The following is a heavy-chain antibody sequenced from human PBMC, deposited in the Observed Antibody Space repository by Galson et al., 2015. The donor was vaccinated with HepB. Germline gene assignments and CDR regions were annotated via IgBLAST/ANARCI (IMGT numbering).Heavy chain of an antibody. D-gene: IGHD6-13*01. V-gene: IGHV1-8*01. CDR1: GYPFTSYD. CDR3: AIARGYSSSWYNPSTYYFDY. J-gene: IGHJ4*02. Sequence: SVKVYCKASGYPFTSYDINWVRQATGQGLEWMGWMNPNSGNTGYAQKFKGRVNMTRNTSISTAYMELSSLRSEETAAYYCAIARGYSSSWYNPSTYYFDYWGQGTLVTVSS. CDR2: MNPNSGNT.